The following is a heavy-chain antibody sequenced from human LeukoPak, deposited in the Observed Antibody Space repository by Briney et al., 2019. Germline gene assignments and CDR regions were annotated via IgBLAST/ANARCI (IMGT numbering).Heavy chain of an antibody. CDR2: INHSGST. Sequence: SETLSLTCAVYGGSFSGYYWSRIRQPPGKGLEWIGEINHSGSTNYNPSLKSRVTISVDTSKNQFSLKLSSVTAADTAVYYCARLYYYGSGSQTSFDYWGQGTLVTVSS. CDR1: GGSFSGYY. V-gene: IGHV4-34*01. J-gene: IGHJ4*02. CDR3: ARLYYYGSGSQTSFDY. D-gene: IGHD3-10*01.